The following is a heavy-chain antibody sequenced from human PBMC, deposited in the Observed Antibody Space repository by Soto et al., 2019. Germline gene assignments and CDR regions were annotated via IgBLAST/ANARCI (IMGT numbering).Heavy chain of an antibody. CDR3: ATLVVDCTSGICYSARVLDS. Sequence: PSDTLYLTCSACGMSVCGHYWSWFRQAPGKGLEWIGYVYYNETTNLNPSLRSRVAISVDTSRKQFYLNVTSVTAADTAVYYCATLVVDCTSGICYSARVLDSWG. CDR1: GMSVCGHY. J-gene: IGHJ5*01. D-gene: IGHD2-15*01. CDR2: VYYNETT. V-gene: IGHV4-59*02.